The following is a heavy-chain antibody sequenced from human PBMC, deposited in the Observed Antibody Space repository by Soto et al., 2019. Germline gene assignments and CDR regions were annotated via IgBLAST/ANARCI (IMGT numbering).Heavy chain of an antibody. D-gene: IGHD2-15*01. J-gene: IGHJ6*02. V-gene: IGHV3-23*01. Sequence: GGSLRLSCATSGFTFSSYTLSLVRQAPGKGLEWVSAISGSGGSTYYADSVKGRFTISRDNSKNTLYLQMNSLRAEDTAVYYCARDQVVAKAAPGMDVWGQGTTVTV. CDR1: GFTFSSYT. CDR3: ARDQVVAKAAPGMDV. CDR2: ISGSGGST.